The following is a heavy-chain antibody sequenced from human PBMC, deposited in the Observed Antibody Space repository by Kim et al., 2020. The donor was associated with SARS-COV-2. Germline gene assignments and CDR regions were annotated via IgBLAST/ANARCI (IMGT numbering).Heavy chain of an antibody. D-gene: IGHD5-12*01. Sequence: GGSLRLSCAASGFTFSTYWMSWVRQTPGKGLEWVATLKPDGSEKYYVDSVKGPFTISRDNAKNSMYLQMNSLRAEDTAVYYCARQTSVSGYAPFDHWGQGTLVTVSS. CDR3: ARQTSVSGYAPFDH. J-gene: IGHJ4*02. CDR2: LKPDGSEK. V-gene: IGHV3-7*01. CDR1: GFTFSTYW.